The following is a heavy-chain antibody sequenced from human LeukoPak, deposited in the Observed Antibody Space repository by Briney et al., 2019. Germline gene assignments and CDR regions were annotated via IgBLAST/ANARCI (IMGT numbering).Heavy chain of an antibody. J-gene: IGHJ6*03. D-gene: IGHD4-17*01. V-gene: IGHV1-24*01. Sequence: ASVKVSCKVSGYTLTELSMHWVRQAPGKGLEWMGGFDPEDGETIYAQKFQGRVTMTEDTSTDTAYMELSSLRSEDTAVYYCARDGFMTTVTTGESYYYYYMDVWGKGTTVTVSS. CDR3: ARDGFMTTVTTGESYYYYYMDV. CDR2: FDPEDGET. CDR1: GYTLTELS.